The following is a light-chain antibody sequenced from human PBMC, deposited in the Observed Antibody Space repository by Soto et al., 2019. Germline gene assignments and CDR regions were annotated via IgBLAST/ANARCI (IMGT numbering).Light chain of an antibody. CDR2: EVS. CDR1: SVAVGGYNY. CDR3: SSYTTTYTVL. J-gene: IGLJ2*01. V-gene: IGLV2-14*01. Sequence: QSALTQPASVSGSPGRPITSSAPGPSVAVGGYNYVSWYQRHPDKAPKLIIYEVSNRPSGVSIRFSGSKSANTASLTISGLQAEDEADYYCSSYTTTYTVLFGGGTKLTVL.